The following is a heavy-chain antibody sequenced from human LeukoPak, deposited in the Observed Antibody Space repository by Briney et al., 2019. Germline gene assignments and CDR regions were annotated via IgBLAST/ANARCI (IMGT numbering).Heavy chain of an antibody. D-gene: IGHD3-10*01. Sequence: SETLSLTCAVSGGSISSSNWWSWVRQPPGKGLEWIGEIYHSGSTNYNPSLESRVTISVDKSKNQFSLKLSSVTAADTAVYYCARRSSGTYYFDYWGQGTLVTVSS. J-gene: IGHJ4*02. CDR3: ARRSSGTYYFDY. V-gene: IGHV4-4*02. CDR1: GGSISSSNW. CDR2: IYHSGST.